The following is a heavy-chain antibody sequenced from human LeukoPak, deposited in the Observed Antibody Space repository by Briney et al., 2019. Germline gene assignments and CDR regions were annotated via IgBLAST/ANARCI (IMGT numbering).Heavy chain of an antibody. D-gene: IGHD6-13*01. V-gene: IGHV4-59*01. CDR2: IYYSGST. CDR3: ASVARGGIAAAPDH. Sequence: PSETLSLTCTVSGGSISSYYWSWIRQPPGKGLEWIGYIYYSGSTNYNPSLKSRVTISVDTSKNQFSLKLSSVTAADTAVYYCASVARGGIAAAPDHWGQGTLVTVSS. J-gene: IGHJ4*02. CDR1: GGSISSYY.